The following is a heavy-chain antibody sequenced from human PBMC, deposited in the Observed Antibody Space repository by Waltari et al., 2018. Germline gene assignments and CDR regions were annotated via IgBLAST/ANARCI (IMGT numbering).Heavy chain of an antibody. CDR1: GYTFTGYY. D-gene: IGHD3-22*01. CDR3: ARGNYYDSSGYSSHGWFDP. CDR2: ITPNSGGT. Sequence: QVQLVQSGAEVKKPGASVKVSCKASGYTFTGYYMHWVRQAPGQGLEWMGRITPNSGGTNYAQKFQGRVTRTRDTSISTAYMELSRLRSDDTAVYYCARGNYYDSSGYSSHGWFDPWGQGTLVTVSS. J-gene: IGHJ5*02. V-gene: IGHV1-2*06.